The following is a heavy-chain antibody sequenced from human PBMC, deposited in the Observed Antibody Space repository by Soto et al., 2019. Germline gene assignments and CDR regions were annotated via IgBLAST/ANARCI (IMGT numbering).Heavy chain of an antibody. CDR3: AKDLYYYDSSGYYGTFFDY. J-gene: IGHJ4*02. CDR1: GFTFSSYG. D-gene: IGHD3-22*01. V-gene: IGHV3-23*04. CDR2: ISGSGGST. Sequence: VQLVESGGGVVQPGRSLRLSCAASGFTFSSYGMHWVRQAPGKGLEWVSAISGSGGSTYYADSVKGRFTISRDNSKNTLYLQMNSLRAEDTAVYYCAKDLYYYDSSGYYGTFFDYWGQGTLVTVSS.